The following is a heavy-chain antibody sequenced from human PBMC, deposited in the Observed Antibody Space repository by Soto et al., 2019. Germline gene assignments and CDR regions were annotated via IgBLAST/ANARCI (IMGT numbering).Heavy chain of an antibody. V-gene: IGHV2-70*01. J-gene: IGHJ6*02. CDR1: GFSLSTAGVS. Sequence: SGPTLVNPTQTLTLTCTFSGFSLSTAGVSVRWIRQPPGKALEWLALINWNDAKYYSTSLKTRLTISKDTSKNQVVLRMTNVDPEDTATYYCARAAYGDYLLGMHVWGQGTTVTVAS. CDR2: INWNDAK. D-gene: IGHD4-17*01. CDR3: ARAAYGDYLLGMHV.